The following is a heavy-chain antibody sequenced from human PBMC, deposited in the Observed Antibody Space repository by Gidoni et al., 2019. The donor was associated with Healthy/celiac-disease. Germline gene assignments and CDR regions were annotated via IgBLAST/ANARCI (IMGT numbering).Heavy chain of an antibody. CDR2: IYYSGST. Sequence: QLQLQESGPGLVKPSETLSLTCTVSGGSLSSSSYYLGWLRQPPWKGLEWIGSIYYSGSTYYNPTLKSRVTISVDTSKNQYSLKLSSVTAADTAVYYCARQVVGWRDIVVVVAATHYFDYWGQGTLVTVSS. D-gene: IGHD2-15*01. CDR1: GGSLSSSSYY. J-gene: IGHJ4*02. V-gene: IGHV4-39*01. CDR3: ARQVVGWRDIVVVVAATHYFDY.